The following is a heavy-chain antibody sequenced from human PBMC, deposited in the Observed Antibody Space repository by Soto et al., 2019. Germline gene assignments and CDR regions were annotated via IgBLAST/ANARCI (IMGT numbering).Heavy chain of an antibody. V-gene: IGHV3-23*01. CDR1: GFMFNKYA. J-gene: IGHJ6*02. Sequence: VGSLILSCAGSGFMFNKYAMNWVRQAPGKGLEWVSIISDSGESTYYADSVKGRFAISRDNSKNTLFLEMNSLRAEDTAVYFCAKETGYSHGFLPNALGVWGQGTTVTVSS. CDR2: ISDSGEST. CDR3: AKETGYSHGFLPNALGV. D-gene: IGHD5-18*01.